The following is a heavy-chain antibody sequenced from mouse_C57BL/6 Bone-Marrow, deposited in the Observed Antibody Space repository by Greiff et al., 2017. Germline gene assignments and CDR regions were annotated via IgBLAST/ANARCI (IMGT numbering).Heavy chain of an antibody. CDR2: ISDGGSYT. V-gene: IGHV5-4*01. Sequence: EVQVVESGGGLVKPGGSLKLSCAASGFTFSSYAMSWVRQTPEQRLEWVATISDGGSYTYYPDNVKGRSTISRDNAKNNLYLQMSRLKSEDAAMYYCARDTVITTWFADWGQGTLVTVSA. J-gene: IGHJ3*01. CDR3: ARDTVITTWFAD. CDR1: GFTFSSYA. D-gene: IGHD2-4*01.